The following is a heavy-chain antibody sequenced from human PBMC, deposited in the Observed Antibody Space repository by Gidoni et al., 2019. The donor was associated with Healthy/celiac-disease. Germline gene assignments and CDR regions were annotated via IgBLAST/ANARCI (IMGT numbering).Heavy chain of an antibody. J-gene: IGHJ6*02. CDR1: GFTFDAYA. CDR3: AKDITGPLPDYYYGMDV. V-gene: IGHV3-9*01. CDR2: ISWNSGSI. Sequence: EVQLVASGGGLVQPGRSLRLSCAASGFTFDAYAMHWVRQAPGKGLEWVSGISWNSGSIGYADSVKGRFTISRDNAENSLYLQMNSLRAEDTALYYCAKDITGPLPDYYYGMDVWGQGTTVTVSS.